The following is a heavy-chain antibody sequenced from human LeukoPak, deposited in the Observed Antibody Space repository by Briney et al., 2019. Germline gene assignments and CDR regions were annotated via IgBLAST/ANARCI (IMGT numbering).Heavy chain of an antibody. V-gene: IGHV1-69*04. CDR3: ASGAVAATGWFDP. D-gene: IGHD6-19*01. CDR2: IIPILGIA. CDR1: GGTFSSYA. J-gene: IGHJ5*02. Sequence: SVKVSCKASGGTFSSYAISWVRQAPGQGLEWMGMIIPILGIANYAQKFQGRVTITADKSTSTAYMELSSLRSEDTAVYYCASGAVAATGWFDPWGQGTLVTVSS.